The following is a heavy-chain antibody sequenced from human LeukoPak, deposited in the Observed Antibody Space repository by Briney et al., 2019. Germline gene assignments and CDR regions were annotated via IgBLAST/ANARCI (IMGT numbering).Heavy chain of an antibody. V-gene: IGHV3-23*01. D-gene: IGHD2-2*01. Sequence: PGGSLRLSCAASGFTFSSYSMSGARQAPGKGRGWVSLIGASGESTYYADSVKGRFTISRDNSKNTLYLQMNSLRAEDTAVYYCARGVPVPAGIDYWGQGTLVTVSS. CDR3: ARGVPVPAGIDY. CDR1: GFTFSSYS. J-gene: IGHJ4*02. CDR2: IGASGEST.